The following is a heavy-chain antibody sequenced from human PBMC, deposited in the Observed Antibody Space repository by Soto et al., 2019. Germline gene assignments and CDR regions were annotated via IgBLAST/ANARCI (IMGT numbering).Heavy chain of an antibody. Sequence: QITLKESGPTLVKPTQTLTLTCTFSGFSLSTSGVGVGWIRQPQGKALEWLALIYWDDDKRYSPSLKSRLTITKDTSKNQVVLTMTNMDPVDTATYYCAHRCVGGSCYSSAFDIWGQGTMVTVSS. V-gene: IGHV2-5*02. CDR2: IYWDDDK. D-gene: IGHD2-15*01. CDR3: AHRCVGGSCYSSAFDI. J-gene: IGHJ3*02. CDR1: GFSLSTSGVG.